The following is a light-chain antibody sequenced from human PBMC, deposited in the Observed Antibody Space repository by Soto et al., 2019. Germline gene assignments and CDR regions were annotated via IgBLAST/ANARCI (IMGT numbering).Light chain of an antibody. CDR3: QQYYNYSWT. V-gene: IGKV1-5*01. Sequence: DIQMTQSPSTLAASVGDRVTITCRASQSLSTWLAWYQQKPGKAPKLLIFDASSLESGIPSRFSGSGSGTEFTLPITSLQPDDFATYYCQQYYNYSWTFGQGPKVEIK. J-gene: IGKJ1*01. CDR1: QSLSTW. CDR2: DAS.